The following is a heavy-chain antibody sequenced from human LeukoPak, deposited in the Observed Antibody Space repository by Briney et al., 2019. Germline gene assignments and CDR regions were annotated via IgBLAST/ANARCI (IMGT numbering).Heavy chain of an antibody. CDR2: ITGSGGST. D-gene: IGHD3-9*01. Sequence: GGSLRLSCAASGFTFSSYAMTWVRQAPGKGLEWVSAITGSGGSTYYADSVKGRFTISRDNSKNTLYLQMNSLRAEDTAVYYCARYYDILTGPQDAFDIWGQGTMVTVSS. V-gene: IGHV3-23*01. J-gene: IGHJ3*02. CDR3: ARYYDILTGPQDAFDI. CDR1: GFTFSSYA.